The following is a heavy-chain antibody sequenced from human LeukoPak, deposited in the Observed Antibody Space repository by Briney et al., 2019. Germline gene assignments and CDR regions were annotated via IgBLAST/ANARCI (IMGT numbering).Heavy chain of an antibody. CDR1: GGSISSGDYY. D-gene: IGHD3-10*01. Sequence: SQTLSLTCTVSGGSISSGDYYWTWIRQPPGKGLEWIGYIYHSGSTHYNSSLKSRLTISVDTSKNQFSLKLSSVTAADTAVYYCARGLRGIMIRGAITDLNWFDAWGLGTLVIVSS. J-gene: IGHJ5*02. CDR2: IYHSGST. V-gene: IGHV4-30-4*01. CDR3: ARGLRGIMIRGAITDLNWFDA.